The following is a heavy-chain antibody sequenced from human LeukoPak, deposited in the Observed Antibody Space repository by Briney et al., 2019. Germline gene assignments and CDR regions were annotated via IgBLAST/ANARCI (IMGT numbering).Heavy chain of an antibody. Sequence: SETLSLTCAVYGGSFSGYYWSWIRQPPGKGLEWIGEINHSGSTNYNPSLKSRVTISVDTSKNQFSLKLSSVTAADTAVYYCARGPIGSVWGSYRYFDYWGQGTLVTVSS. D-gene: IGHD3-16*02. CDR3: ARGPIGSVWGSYRYFDY. CDR2: INHSGST. V-gene: IGHV4-34*01. CDR1: GGSFSGYY. J-gene: IGHJ4*02.